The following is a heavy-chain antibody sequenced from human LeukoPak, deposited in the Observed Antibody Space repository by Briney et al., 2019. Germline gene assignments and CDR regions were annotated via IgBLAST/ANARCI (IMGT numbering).Heavy chain of an antibody. D-gene: IGHD2-21*01. J-gene: IGHJ4*02. V-gene: IGHV4-34*01. CDR3: ARFADSEPIDT. CDR2: ISHRGGT. CDR1: GGSLCGYY. Sequence: SETLSLTCVVSGGSLCGYYLTWIRQAPGKGLEWIGDISHRGGTAYNPSLKSRASVSLDTSKNQFSLYVTSVTAADTAVYFCARFADSEPIDTWGQGTLVTVSS.